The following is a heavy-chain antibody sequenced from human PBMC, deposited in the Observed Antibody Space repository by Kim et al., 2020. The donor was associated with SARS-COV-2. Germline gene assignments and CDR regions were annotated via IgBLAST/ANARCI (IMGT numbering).Heavy chain of an antibody. D-gene: IGHD2-2*01. V-gene: IGHV3-21*01. CDR1: GFTFSSYS. CDR3: ARDEIVVVPANGGRLYYYYYGMDV. CDR2: ISSSSSYI. Sequence: GGSLRLSCAASGFTFSSYSMNWVRQAPGKGLEWVSSISSSSSYIYYADSVKGRFTISRDNAKNSLYLQMNSLRAEDTAVYYCARDEIVVVPANGGRLYYYYYGMDVWGQGTTVTVSS. J-gene: IGHJ6*02.